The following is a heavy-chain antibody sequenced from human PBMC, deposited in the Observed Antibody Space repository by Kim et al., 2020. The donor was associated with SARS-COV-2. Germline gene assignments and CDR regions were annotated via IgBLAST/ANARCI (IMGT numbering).Heavy chain of an antibody. V-gene: IGHV3-11*01. CDR2: ISSSGSTI. CDR1: GFTFSDYY. J-gene: IGHJ4*02. CDR3: ASDEYSSSWYYFDY. Sequence: GGSLRLSCAASGFTFSDYYMSWIRQAPGKGLEWVSYISSSGSTIYYADSVKGRFTISRDNAKNSLYLQMNSLRAEDTAVYYCASDEYSSSWYYFDYWGQGTLVTVSS. D-gene: IGHD6-13*01.